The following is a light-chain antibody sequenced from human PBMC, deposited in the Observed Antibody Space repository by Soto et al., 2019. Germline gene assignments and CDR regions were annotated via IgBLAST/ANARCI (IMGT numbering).Light chain of an antibody. CDR3: QHRTNWRIT. CDR2: DAS. Sequence: PGERATLSCRASRSVSSYLAWYQQKPGQAPRLLIHDASNRATGIPARFSGSGSGTDFSLTISSLEPEDFAVYYCQHRTNWRITFGQGTRLEIK. V-gene: IGKV3-11*01. J-gene: IGKJ5*01. CDR1: RSVSSY.